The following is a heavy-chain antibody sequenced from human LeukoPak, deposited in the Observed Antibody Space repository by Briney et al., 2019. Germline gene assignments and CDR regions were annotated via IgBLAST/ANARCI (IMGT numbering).Heavy chain of an antibody. CDR3: ARGGAYGDYPADAFDI. Sequence: SQTLSLTCAISGDSVSSNSATWNWIRQSPSRGLEWLGRTYYRSKWYNDYAVSVKGRITINPDTSKNQFSLQLNSVTPEDTALYYCARGGAYGDYPADAFDIWGQGTMVTVSS. D-gene: IGHD4-17*01. CDR1: GDSVSSNSAT. J-gene: IGHJ3*02. CDR2: TYYRSKWYN. V-gene: IGHV6-1*01.